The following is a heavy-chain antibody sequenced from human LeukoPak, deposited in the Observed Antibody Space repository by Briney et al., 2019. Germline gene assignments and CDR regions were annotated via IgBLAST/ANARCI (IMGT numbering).Heavy chain of an antibody. V-gene: IGHV1-69*05. CDR1: GYTFTSYY. CDR2: IIPIFGTA. J-gene: IGHJ4*02. D-gene: IGHD5-12*01. CDR3: ARGLGGYSGYDPPGY. Sequence: GASVKVSCKASGYTFTSYYMHWVRQAPGQGLEWMGRIIPIFGTANYAQKFQGRVTITTDESTSTAYMELSSLRSEDTAVYYCARGLGGYSGYDPPGYWGQGTLVTVSS.